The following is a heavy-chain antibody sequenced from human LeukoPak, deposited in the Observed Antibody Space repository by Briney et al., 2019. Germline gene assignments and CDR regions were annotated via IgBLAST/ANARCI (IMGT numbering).Heavy chain of an antibody. V-gene: IGHV4-34*01. CDR1: GGSFSGYY. Sequence: SETLSLTCAVYGGSFSGYYWSWIRQPPGKGLEWIGEINHSGSTNYNPSLKSRVTISVDTSKNQFSLKLSSVTAADTAVYYCARGRGGYDILTGYPSYYYYYYMDVWGKGTTVTVSS. CDR3: ARGRGGYDILTGYPSYYYYYYMDV. J-gene: IGHJ6*03. CDR2: INHSGST. D-gene: IGHD3-9*01.